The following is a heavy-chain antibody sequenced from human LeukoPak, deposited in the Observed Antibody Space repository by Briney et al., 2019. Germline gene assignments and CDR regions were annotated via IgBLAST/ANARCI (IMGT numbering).Heavy chain of an antibody. D-gene: IGHD5-24*01. CDR2: IYYSGST. CDR3: AREGRYRYGYNEYHSYMDI. V-gene: IGHV4-59*01. CDR1: GGSISSYY. J-gene: IGHJ6*03. Sequence: SETLSHTCTVSGGSISSYYWSWIRQPPGKGLEWIGYIYYSGSTNYNPSLKSRVTISVDTSKNQFSLKLSSVTAAETAVYYCAREGRYRYGYNEYHSYMDIWGKGTTVTVSS.